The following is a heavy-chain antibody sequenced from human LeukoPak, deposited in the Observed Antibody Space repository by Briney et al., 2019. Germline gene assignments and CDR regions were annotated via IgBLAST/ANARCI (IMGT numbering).Heavy chain of an antibody. V-gene: IGHV4-39*01. D-gene: IGHD3-3*01. CDR1: GGSLSSSSYY. Sequence: SETLSLTCTVSGGSLSSSSYYWGWICQPPGTGLEWIGSIYYSGSTYYNPSLKSRVTISVDTSKNQFSLKLSSVTAADTAVYYCARPFVLRFLGPRLSLDVWGKGTTVTVSS. J-gene: IGHJ6*04. CDR2: IYYSGST. CDR3: ARPFVLRFLGPRLSLDV.